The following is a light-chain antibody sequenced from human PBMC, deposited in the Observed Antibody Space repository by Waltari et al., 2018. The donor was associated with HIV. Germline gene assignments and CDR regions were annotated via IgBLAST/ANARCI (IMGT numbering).Light chain of an antibody. Sequence: PASVSGSPGQSITISCTGTSSDVGGYNYVSWYQQHPGKAPKLMIYDVSNRPSGVSNRFSGSKSGNTASLTISGLQAEDEADYYCSSYTSTYVSGTGTKVTVL. CDR2: DVS. CDR3: SSYTSTYV. J-gene: IGLJ1*01. V-gene: IGLV2-14*01. CDR1: SSDVGGYNY.